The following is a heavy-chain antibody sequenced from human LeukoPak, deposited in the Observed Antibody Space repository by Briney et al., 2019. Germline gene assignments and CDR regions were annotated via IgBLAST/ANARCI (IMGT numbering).Heavy chain of an antibody. Sequence: GGSLRLSCAASGFTVITNDMTWVRQAPGKGLEWVSVLYSDGNTKYADSVQGRFTISRDNSKNTLYLEMNSLSPDDTAVYYCARGVEPLAANTLAYWGHGTLVIVSS. D-gene: IGHD1-14*01. V-gene: IGHV3-53*01. CDR2: LYSDGNT. CDR3: ARGVEPLAANTLAY. J-gene: IGHJ4*01. CDR1: GFTVITND.